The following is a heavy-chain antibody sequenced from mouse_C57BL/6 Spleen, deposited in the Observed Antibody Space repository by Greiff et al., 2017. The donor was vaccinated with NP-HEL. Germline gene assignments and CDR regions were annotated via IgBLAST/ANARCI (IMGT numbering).Heavy chain of an antibody. Sequence: EVQRVESGGGLVQPGGSLKLSCAASGFTFSDYYMYWVRQTPEKRLEWVAYISNGGGSTYYPDTVKGRFTISRDNAKNTLYLQMSRLKSEDTAMYYCARPGTTVVRYFDVWGTGTTVTVSS. CDR2: ISNGGGST. CDR3: ARPGTTVVRYFDV. J-gene: IGHJ1*03. V-gene: IGHV5-12*01. D-gene: IGHD1-1*01. CDR1: GFTFSDYY.